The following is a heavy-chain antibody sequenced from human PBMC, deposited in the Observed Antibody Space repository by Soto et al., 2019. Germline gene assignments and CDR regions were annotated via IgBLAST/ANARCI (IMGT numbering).Heavy chain of an antibody. J-gene: IGHJ4*02. D-gene: IGHD3-10*01. CDR1: GGSISSYY. V-gene: IGHV4-59*08. CDR3: ARNYGFYFDY. Sequence: SENLYITCTVYGGSISSYYWSWIRQPPGKGLEWIGYIYYSGSTNYNPSLKSRVTISVDTSKNQFSLKLSSVTAADTAVYYCARNYGFYFDYWGQGTLVPSPQ. CDR2: IYYSGST.